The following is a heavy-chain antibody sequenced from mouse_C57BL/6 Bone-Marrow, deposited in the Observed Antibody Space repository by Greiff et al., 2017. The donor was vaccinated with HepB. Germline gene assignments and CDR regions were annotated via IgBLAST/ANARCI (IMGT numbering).Heavy chain of an antibody. CDR1: GYTFTSYW. V-gene: IGHV1-61*01. D-gene: IGHD3-2*02. CDR3: ARPRDSSGHYAMDY. CDR2: IYPSDSET. J-gene: IGHJ4*01. Sequence: VQLQQPGAELVRPGSSVKLSCKASGYTFTSYWMDWVKQRPGQGLEWIGNIYPSDSETHYNQKFKDKATLTVDKSSSTAYMQLSSLTSEDSAVYYCARPRDSSGHYAMDYWGQGTSVTVSS.